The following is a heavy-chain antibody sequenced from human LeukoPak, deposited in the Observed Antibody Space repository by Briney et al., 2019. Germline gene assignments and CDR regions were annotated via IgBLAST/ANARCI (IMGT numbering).Heavy chain of an antibody. V-gene: IGHV3-48*04. D-gene: IGHD6-19*01. CDR1: GFTLSGYI. J-gene: IGHJ4*02. Sequence: PGGSLRLSCAASGFTLSGYIMNWVRQAPGKGLEWVSFIGTSGNTIYYVDSVKGRFTVSRDNAKNSLYLQMNSLRAEDTAVYYCARDQWLDYWGQGTLVTVSS. CDR2: IGTSGNTI. CDR3: ARDQWLDY.